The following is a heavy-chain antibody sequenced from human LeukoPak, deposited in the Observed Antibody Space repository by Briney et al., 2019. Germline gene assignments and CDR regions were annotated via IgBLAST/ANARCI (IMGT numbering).Heavy chain of an antibody. J-gene: IGHJ3*02. CDR3: ARDFQQWLVVFDAFDI. Sequence: PGGSLRLSCAASGFTFSSYAMTWVRQAPGKGLEWVSAISGSGGSTYYADSVKGRFTISRDNSKNTLYLQMNSLRAEDTAVYYCARDFQQWLVVFDAFDIWGQGTMVTVSS. CDR1: GFTFSSYA. D-gene: IGHD6-19*01. V-gene: IGHV3-23*01. CDR2: ISGSGGST.